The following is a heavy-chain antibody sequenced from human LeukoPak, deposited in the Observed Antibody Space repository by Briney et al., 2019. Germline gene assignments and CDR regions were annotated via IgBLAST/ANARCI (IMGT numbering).Heavy chain of an antibody. J-gene: IGHJ4*02. Sequence: GGSLRLSCAASGFTFSSYGMHWVRQAPGKGLEWVAVIWYGGSNKYYADSVKGRFTISRDNSKNTLYLQMNSLRAEDTAVYYCASTYQYGGNLPFDSWSQGTLVTVSS. V-gene: IGHV3-33*08. CDR1: GFTFSSYG. CDR2: IWYGGSNK. D-gene: IGHD4-23*01. CDR3: ASTYQYGGNLPFDS.